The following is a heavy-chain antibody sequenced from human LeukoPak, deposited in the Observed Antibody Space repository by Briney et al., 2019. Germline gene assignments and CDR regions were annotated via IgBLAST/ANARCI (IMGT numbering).Heavy chain of an antibody. CDR1: GYTFTSYY. V-gene: IGHV1-46*01. J-gene: IGHJ5*02. CDR2: INPSGGST. Sequence: ASVKVSCKASGYTFTSYYMHWVRQAPGQGLEWMGIINPSGGSTSYAQKFQGRVTMTRDTSTSTVYMELSSLRSEDTAVYYCARDPVKYSSSSYNWFDPWGRGTLVTVSS. D-gene: IGHD6-6*01. CDR3: ARDPVKYSSSSYNWFDP.